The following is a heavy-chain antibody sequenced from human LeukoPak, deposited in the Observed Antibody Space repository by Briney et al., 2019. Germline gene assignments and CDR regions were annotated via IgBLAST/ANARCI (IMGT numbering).Heavy chain of an antibody. CDR1: GYSFTSYW. D-gene: IGHD3-10*01. CDR3: ARHGVRYYYGSGSSPFDP. V-gene: IGHV5-51*01. J-gene: IGHJ5*02. Sequence: GESLKISCKGSGYSFTSYWIGWVRQMPGKGLEWMGIIYPGDSDTRYSPSFQGQVTISADKSISTAYLQWSSLKASDTAMYYCARHGVRYYYGSGSSPFDPWGQGTLVTVSS. CDR2: IYPGDSDT.